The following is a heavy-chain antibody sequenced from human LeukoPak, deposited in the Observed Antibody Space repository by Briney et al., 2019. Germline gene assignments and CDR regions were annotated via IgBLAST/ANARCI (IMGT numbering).Heavy chain of an antibody. Sequence: SETLSLTCTVSGGSISSYYWSWIRQPAGKGLEWIGRIYTSGSTNYNPSLKSRVTMSVDTSKNQFSLKLSSVTAADTAVYYCARDKNDCSSTSCYAEYYFDCWGQGTLVTVSS. CDR1: GGSISSYY. J-gene: IGHJ4*02. V-gene: IGHV4-4*07. CDR3: ARDKNDCSSTSCYAEYYFDC. CDR2: IYTSGST. D-gene: IGHD2-2*01.